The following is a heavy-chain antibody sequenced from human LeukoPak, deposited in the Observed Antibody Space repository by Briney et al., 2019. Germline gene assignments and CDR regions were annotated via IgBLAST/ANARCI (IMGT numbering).Heavy chain of an antibody. J-gene: IGHJ4*02. CDR1: GFTFSSYA. D-gene: IGHD2-2*02. Sequence: PGGSLRLSCAASGFTFSSYAMSWVRQAPGKGLEWVSAISGSGGSTYYADSVEGRFTISRDNSKNTLFLQMNSLRAEDTAVYYCAKRSCSSTTCHNDYWGQGTVVTVSS. CDR2: ISGSGGST. V-gene: IGHV3-23*01. CDR3: AKRSCSSTTCHNDY.